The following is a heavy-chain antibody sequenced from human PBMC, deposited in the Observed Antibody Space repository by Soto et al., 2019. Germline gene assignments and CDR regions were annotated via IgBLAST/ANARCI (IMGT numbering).Heavy chain of an antibody. CDR3: ARDPYDILTGYYALAEYFQH. D-gene: IGHD3-9*01. CDR1: GYIFINYY. Sequence: ASVKVSCKASGYIFINYYIHWVRQAPGQGLEWMGLINPNSGSTNYAQKFRGRVTMTRDTSTSTAYMEMRSLRSDDTAVYYCARDPYDILTGYYALAEYFQHWGQGTLVTVSS. CDR2: INPNSGST. V-gene: IGHV1-46*01. J-gene: IGHJ1*01.